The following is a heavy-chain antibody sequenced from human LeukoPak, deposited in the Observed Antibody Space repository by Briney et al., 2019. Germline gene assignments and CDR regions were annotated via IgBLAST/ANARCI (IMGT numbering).Heavy chain of an antibody. CDR3: AKTPPRASYCTGGVCYWDY. Sequence: QAGGSLRLSCAASGFTFSSYAMSWVRQAPGKGLEWVLAISGSGGSTYYADSVKGRFTISRDNSKNTLYLQMNSLRAGDTAVYYCAKTPPRASYCTGGVCYWDYWGQGTLVTVSS. D-gene: IGHD2-8*02. CDR1: GFTFSSYA. J-gene: IGHJ4*02. CDR2: ISGSGGST. V-gene: IGHV3-23*01.